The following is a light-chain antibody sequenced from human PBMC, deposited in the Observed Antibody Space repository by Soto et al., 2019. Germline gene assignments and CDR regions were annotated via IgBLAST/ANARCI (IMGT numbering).Light chain of an antibody. CDR1: NSDVGGYNY. CDR2: GVS. J-gene: IGLJ3*02. V-gene: IGLV2-11*01. Sequence: QSVLTQPRSVSGTPGQSVTISCTGTNSDVGGYNYVSWYQQYPGKAPKLMISGVSERPSGVPDRFSGSKSGNTASRTISGLQAEDEADYYCCSYVDTDTWVFGGGTKLTVL. CDR3: CSYVDTDTWV.